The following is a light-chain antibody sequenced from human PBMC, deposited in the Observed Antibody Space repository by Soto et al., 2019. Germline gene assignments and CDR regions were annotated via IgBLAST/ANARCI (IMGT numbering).Light chain of an antibody. CDR2: DVS. CDR1: SSDVGGYNY. CDR3: SSYTSSTTRG. J-gene: IGLJ2*01. V-gene: IGLV2-14*01. Sequence: QSALTQPASVSGSPGQSITISCTGTSSDVGGYNYVSWYQQHPGKAPKLMIYDVSNRPSGVANRSSGSKSGNTASLTISGLQAEDEADYYCSSYTSSTTRGFGGGTKLTVL.